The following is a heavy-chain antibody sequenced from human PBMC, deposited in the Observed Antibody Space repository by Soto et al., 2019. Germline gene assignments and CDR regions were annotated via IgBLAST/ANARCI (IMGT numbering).Heavy chain of an antibody. CDR2: IYYSGST. CDR3: ARVYGDYPYYFDY. Sequence: PSETLSLTCTVSGGSISSPHDYWGWIRQSPGRGLEWIGSIYYSGSTYYNPSLKSRITISVDTSKNQFSLKLSSVTAADTAVYYCARVYGDYPYYFDYWGQGTLVTVSS. D-gene: IGHD4-17*01. J-gene: IGHJ4*02. V-gene: IGHV4-39*07. CDR1: GGSISSPHDY.